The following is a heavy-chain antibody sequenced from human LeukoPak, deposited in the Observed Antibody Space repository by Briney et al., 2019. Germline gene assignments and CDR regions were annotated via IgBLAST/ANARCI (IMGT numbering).Heavy chain of an antibody. CDR3: ARGQNGDADDAFDT. CDR2: IYYSGST. V-gene: IGHV4-59*12. CDR1: GGSISSYY. J-gene: IGHJ3*02. D-gene: IGHD4-17*01. Sequence: SETLSLTCTVSGGSISSYYWSWIRQPPGKGLEWIGYIYYSGSTNYNPSLKSRVTISVDTSKNQFSLKLSSVTAADTAVYYCARGQNGDADDAFDTWGQGTMVTVSS.